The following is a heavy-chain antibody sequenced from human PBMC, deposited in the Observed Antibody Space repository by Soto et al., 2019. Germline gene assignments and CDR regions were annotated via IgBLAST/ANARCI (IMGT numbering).Heavy chain of an antibody. J-gene: IGHJ4*02. D-gene: IGHD1-1*01. Sequence: PGGSLRLSCVASGFTFSNFAMAWVRQAPREGLEWVSAISGSGDDTFYADSMKGRFTISRDNSKDTLYLQINSLRAEDTAVYYCANPIPKTGTTFGFWGQGTLVTVSS. CDR2: ISGSGDDT. CDR1: GFTFSNFA. CDR3: ANPIPKTGTTFGF. V-gene: IGHV3-23*01.